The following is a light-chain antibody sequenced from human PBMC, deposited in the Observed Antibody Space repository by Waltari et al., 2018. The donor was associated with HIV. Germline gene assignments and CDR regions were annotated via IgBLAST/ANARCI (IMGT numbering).Light chain of an antibody. V-gene: IGLV3-25*03. CDR3: QSSDNSEHMI. CDR2: KDT. Sequence: SSELTQPPSVSVSPGQTARISCSGATLSKHYAYWYQQKPGQAPVVVIIKDTERPSGIPERFSGSSSGTTVTLTIRGVQAEDEADYYCQSSDNSEHMIFGGGTKLTVL. CDR1: TLSKHY. J-gene: IGLJ2*01.